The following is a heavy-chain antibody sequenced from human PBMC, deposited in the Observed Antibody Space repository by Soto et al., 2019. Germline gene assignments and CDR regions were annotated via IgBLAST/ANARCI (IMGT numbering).Heavy chain of an antibody. CDR3: AREDDGGDRDYYGLYV. CDR2: ILYSGSI. J-gene: IGHJ6*02. D-gene: IGHD2-21*02. V-gene: IGHV4-30-4*08. Sequence: QVQLQQSGPGLVKPSQTLSLTCTVSGGSISYEHYHCTSTRQSPGKGPEWIGYILYSGSIIYNLPFKSRVIISVDTSKNHYYPQLRSVTAADTAVYFCAREDDGGDRDYYGLYVWGQGTTVTVSS. CDR1: GGSISYEHYH.